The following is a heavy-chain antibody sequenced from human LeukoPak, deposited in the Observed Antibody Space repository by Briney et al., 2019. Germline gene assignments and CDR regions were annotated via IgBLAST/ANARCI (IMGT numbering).Heavy chain of an antibody. V-gene: IGHV3-30*02. D-gene: IGHD5-18*01. CDR3: AKDPRDHSYGWNWRYFDY. J-gene: IGHJ4*02. Sequence: PGGSLRLSCAASGFTFSSYVMHWVRQAPGKGLEWVAFIRYDGSYKYYADSVKGRFTISRDNSKNTLYLQMNSLRPEDTAVYYCAKDPRDHSYGWNWRYFDYWGQGTLVTVSS. CDR1: GFTFSSYV. CDR2: IRYDGSYK.